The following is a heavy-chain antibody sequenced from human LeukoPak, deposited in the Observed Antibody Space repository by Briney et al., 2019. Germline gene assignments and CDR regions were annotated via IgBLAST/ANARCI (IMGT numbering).Heavy chain of an antibody. CDR3: ARHGGGYSFDY. CDR1: SDSISSYY. CDR2: IYNSVST. Sequence: TPETLSLTCTVSSDSISSYYWSWIRQPPGKGLEWIGFIYNSVSTNYNPSLKSRVTISVDTSKNQFSLNLNSVIAADTAVYYCARHGGGYSFDYWGQGTLVTVS. V-gene: IGHV4-59*08. D-gene: IGHD5-24*01. J-gene: IGHJ4*02.